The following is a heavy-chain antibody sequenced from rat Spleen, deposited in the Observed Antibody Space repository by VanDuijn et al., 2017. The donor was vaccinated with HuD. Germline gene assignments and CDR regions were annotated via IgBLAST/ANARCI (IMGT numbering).Heavy chain of an antibody. Sequence: EVQLVETGGGLVQPGRSLKLSCVASGFTFSNYWMSWIRQAPGEGLDWLSSISPDGGSTYYPDSMKGRFTISRDNAETTVYLQMNSLRSEDTATYFCGKDMNYFSTYPFYLMGAWGQGTSVTVSS. D-gene: IGHD1-2*01. CDR1: GFTFSNYW. CDR3: GKDMNYFSTYPFYLMGA. CDR2: ISPDGGST. J-gene: IGHJ4*01. V-gene: IGHV5-58*01.